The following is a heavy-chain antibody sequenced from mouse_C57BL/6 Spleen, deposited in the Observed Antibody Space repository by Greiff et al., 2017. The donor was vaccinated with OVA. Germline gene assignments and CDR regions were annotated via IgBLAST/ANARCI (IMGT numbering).Heavy chain of an antibody. CDR2: ISSGSSTI. D-gene: IGHD4-1*01. J-gene: IGHJ4*01. Sequence: EVQGVESGGGLVKPGGSLKLSCAASGFTFSDYGMHWVRQAPEKGLEWVAYISSGSSTIYYADTVKGRFTISRDNAKNTLFLQMTSLRSEDTAMYYCARPGSLLGSYAMDYWGQGTSVTVSS. CDR3: ARPGSLLGSYAMDY. V-gene: IGHV5-17*01. CDR1: GFTFSDYG.